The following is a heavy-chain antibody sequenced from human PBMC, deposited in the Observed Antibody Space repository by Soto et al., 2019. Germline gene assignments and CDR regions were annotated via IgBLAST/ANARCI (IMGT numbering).Heavy chain of an antibody. CDR3: ARRGYGSRWPNVYMDV. V-gene: IGHV3-64*01. CDR2: ISNNGAHT. J-gene: IGHJ6*03. CDR1: GFTFSNYE. D-gene: IGHD6-13*01. Sequence: EVQVLESGGGLVQPGGSLRLSCAASGFTFSNYEMHWVRQAPGKGLEYVSGISNNGAHTDYAKSVKGRFTISRDNSENTLYLQMGSLRAEDMALYYCARRGYGSRWPNVYMDVWGKGTTVTVSS.